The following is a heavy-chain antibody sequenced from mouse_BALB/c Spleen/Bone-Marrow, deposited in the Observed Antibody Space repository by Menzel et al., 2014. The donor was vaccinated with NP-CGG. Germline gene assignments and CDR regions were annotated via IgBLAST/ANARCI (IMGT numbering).Heavy chain of an antibody. CDR1: GYTFSRYW. Sequence: QVQLQQSGAELMKPGASVKISCKATGYTFSRYWIEWVKQRPGHGLEWIGEILPGSGSTNYNEKFKGKATFTADTSSNTAYMQLSSLTSEDSDVYYCARWGYGSSYVGYFDVWGAGTTVTVSS. CDR2: ILPGSGST. D-gene: IGHD1-1*01. J-gene: IGHJ1*01. CDR3: ARWGYGSSYVGYFDV. V-gene: IGHV1-9*01.